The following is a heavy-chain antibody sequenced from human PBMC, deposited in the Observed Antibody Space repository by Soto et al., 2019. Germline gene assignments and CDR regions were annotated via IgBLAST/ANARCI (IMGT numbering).Heavy chain of an antibody. CDR3: ARHFGVWLRFSDYYYGMDV. CDR2: IYYSGST. D-gene: IGHD5-12*01. J-gene: IGHJ6*02. Sequence: QLQLQESGPGLVKPSETLSLTCTVSGGSISSSSYYWGWIRQPPGKGLEWIGSIYYSGSTYYNPSLKSRVTISVDTSKNQFSLKLSSVTAVDTAVYYCARHFGVWLRFSDYYYGMDVWGQGTTVTVSS. V-gene: IGHV4-39*01. CDR1: GGSISSSSYY.